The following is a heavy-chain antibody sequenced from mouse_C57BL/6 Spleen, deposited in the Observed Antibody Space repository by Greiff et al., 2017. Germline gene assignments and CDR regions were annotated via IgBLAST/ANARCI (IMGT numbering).Heavy chain of an antibody. V-gene: IGHV1-7*01. CDR1: GYTFTSYW. D-gene: IGHD2-2*01. J-gene: IGHJ1*03. CDR2: INSSSGYT. Sequence: QVQLKESGAELAKPGASVKLSCKASGYTFTSYWMHWVKQRPGQGLEWIGYINSSSGYTKTNQTFKAKATLTADKSSSTAYMRLSSLTYEDSAVYDCAREENGHGVWGTGTTVTVSS. CDR3: AREENGHGV.